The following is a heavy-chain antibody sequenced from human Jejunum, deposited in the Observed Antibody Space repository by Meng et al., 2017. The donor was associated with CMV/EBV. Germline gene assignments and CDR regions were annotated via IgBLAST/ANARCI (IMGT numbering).Heavy chain of an antibody. V-gene: IGHV1-69*12. Sequence: QVHLLTAGAEVKKPGSSVKVSCTSSGGSVNNYAINWVRQAPGQGLEWMGGIIPIFRTPQYAQKFQGRLTITADGPTGTTFMELSSLTSDDTAIYYCARGFSNGYQPFDYWGQGTLVTVSS. D-gene: IGHD2-2*01. CDR2: IIPIFRTP. CDR3: ARGFSNGYQPFDY. J-gene: IGHJ4*02. CDR1: GGSVNNYA.